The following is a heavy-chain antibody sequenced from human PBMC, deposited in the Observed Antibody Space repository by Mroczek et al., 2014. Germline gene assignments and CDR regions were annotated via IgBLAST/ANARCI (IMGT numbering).Heavy chain of an antibody. CDR1: GGSISSGDYY. V-gene: IGHV4-30-4*01. J-gene: IGHJ4*02. D-gene: IGHD2-2*01. CDR3: ARSYCSSTSCSQQFDY. CDR2: IYYSGST. Sequence: QVQLQQWGPGLVKPSQTLSLTCTVSGGSISSGDYYWSWIRQPPGKGLEWIGYIYYSGSTYYNPSLKSRVTISVDTSKNQFSLKLSSVTAADTAVYYCARSYCSSTSCSQQFDYWGQGTLVTVSS.